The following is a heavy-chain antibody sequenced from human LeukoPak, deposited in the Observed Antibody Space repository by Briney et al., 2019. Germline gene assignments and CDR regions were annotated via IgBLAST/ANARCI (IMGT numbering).Heavy chain of an antibody. CDR3: ASYYCSSTSCYTPRYYYGMDV. J-gene: IGHJ6*02. V-gene: IGHV1-2*02. CDR1: GYTFTGYY. Sequence: ASVKVSCKASGYTFTGYYMHWVRQAPGQGLEWMGWINPNSGGTNYAQKFQGRVTMTRDTSISTAYKELSRLRSDDTAVYYCASYYCSSTSCYTPRYYYGMDVWGQGTTVTVSS. CDR2: INPNSGGT. D-gene: IGHD2-2*02.